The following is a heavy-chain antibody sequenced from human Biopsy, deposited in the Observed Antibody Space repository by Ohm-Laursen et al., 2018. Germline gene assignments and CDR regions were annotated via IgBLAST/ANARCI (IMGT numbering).Heavy chain of an antibody. Sequence: GASVKVSCKTSGFSFTGYYIHWVRQAPGQGLEWMGWISPKSGGTNYAQKFQGNITMTKNTSMSTAYMEMSRLRSDDTAVYYCARGPLGPLLEWLLFQTSIDVWGQGTTVTVSS. D-gene: IGHD3-3*01. CDR3: ARGPLGPLLEWLLFQTSIDV. J-gene: IGHJ6*02. CDR2: ISPKSGGT. CDR1: GFSFTGYY. V-gene: IGHV1-2*02.